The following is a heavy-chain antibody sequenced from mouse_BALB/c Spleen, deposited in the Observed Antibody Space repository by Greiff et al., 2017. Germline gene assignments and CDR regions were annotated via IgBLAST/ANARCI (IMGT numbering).Heavy chain of an antibody. Sequence: EVNVVESGGGLVKPGGSLKLSCAASGFTFSSYAMSWVRQSPEKRLEWVAEISSGGSYTYYPDTVTGRFTISRDNAKNTLYLEMSSLRSEDTAMYYCARRTTVYYFDYWGQGTTLTVSS. V-gene: IGHV5-9-4*01. D-gene: IGHD1-1*01. CDR2: ISSGGSYT. J-gene: IGHJ2*01. CDR3: ARRTTVYYFDY. CDR1: GFTFSSYA.